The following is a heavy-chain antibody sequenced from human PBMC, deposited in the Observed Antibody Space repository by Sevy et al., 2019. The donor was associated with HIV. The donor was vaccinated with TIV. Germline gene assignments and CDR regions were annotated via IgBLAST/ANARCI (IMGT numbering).Heavy chain of an antibody. V-gene: IGHV3-7*03. J-gene: IGHJ4*02. CDR3: ARVKGVLPTEYYFDY. D-gene: IGHD3-10*01. CDR1: GFTFSSYS. CDR2: IKQDGSEK. Sequence: GGSLRLSCAASGFTFSSYSMNWVRQAPGKGLEWVANIKQDGSEKYYVDSVKGRFTISRDNAKNSLYLQMNSLRAEDTAVYYCARVKGVLPTEYYFDYWGQGTLVTVSS.